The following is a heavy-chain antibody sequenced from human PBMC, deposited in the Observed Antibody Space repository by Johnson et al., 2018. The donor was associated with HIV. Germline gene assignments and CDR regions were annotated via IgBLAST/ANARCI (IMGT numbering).Heavy chain of an antibody. CDR2: IYSGGST. D-gene: IGHD2-15*01. Sequence: MQLVESGGGLVQPGGSLRLSCAASGFTVSSNYMSWVRQAPGKGLEWVSVIYSGGSTYYADSVKGRFTISRDNSKNTLYLQMNSLRAEDTAVYYCAKRYCRGGSCYMGGIDAFDIWGQGTMVTVSS. CDR1: GFTVSSNY. V-gene: IGHV3-66*01. J-gene: IGHJ3*02. CDR3: AKRYCRGGSCYMGGIDAFDI.